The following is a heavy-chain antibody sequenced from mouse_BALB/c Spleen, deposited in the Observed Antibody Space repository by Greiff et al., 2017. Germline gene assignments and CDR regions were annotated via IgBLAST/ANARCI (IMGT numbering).Heavy chain of an antibody. CDR3: ARGDYGSSRAMDY. J-gene: IGHJ4*01. V-gene: IGHV2-2*02. Sequence: QVQLQQSGPGLVQPSQSLSITCTVSGFSLTSYGVHWVRQSPGKGLEWLGVIWSGGSTDYNAAFISRLSISKDNSKSQVFFKMNSLQANDTAIYYCARGDYGSSRAMDYWGQGTSVTVSS. CDR1: GFSLTSYG. D-gene: IGHD1-1*01. CDR2: IWSGGST.